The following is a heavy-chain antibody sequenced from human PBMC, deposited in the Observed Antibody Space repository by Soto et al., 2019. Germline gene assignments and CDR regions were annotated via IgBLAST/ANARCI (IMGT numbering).Heavy chain of an antibody. Sequence: QVHLQQWGAGLLKPSETLSLTCAVYGGSFSGYYWSWVRQPPGKGMEWIGEIKHSGGTNYNPSLKGRVTISVDTFKNQYSLKLNSATAADTAIYFGASGQWELRFDPWGQGTLVTVSS. CDR1: GGSFSGYY. J-gene: IGHJ5*02. D-gene: IGHD1-26*01. V-gene: IGHV4-34*01. CDR2: IKHSGGT. CDR3: ASGQWELRFDP.